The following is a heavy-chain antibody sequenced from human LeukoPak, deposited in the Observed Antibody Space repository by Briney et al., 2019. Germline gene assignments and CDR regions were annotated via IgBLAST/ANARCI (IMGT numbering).Heavy chain of an antibody. D-gene: IGHD2-15*01. J-gene: IGHJ3*02. Sequence: PSETLSLTCAVYGGSFSGYYWSWIRQPPGKGLEWIGEINHSGSTNYNPSLKSRVTISVDRSKNQFSLKLTSVTAADTAVYYCARYHCSGGSCYSLDAFDIWGQGTMVTVSS. CDR2: INHSGST. CDR3: ARYHCSGGSCYSLDAFDI. CDR1: GGSFSGYY. V-gene: IGHV4-34*01.